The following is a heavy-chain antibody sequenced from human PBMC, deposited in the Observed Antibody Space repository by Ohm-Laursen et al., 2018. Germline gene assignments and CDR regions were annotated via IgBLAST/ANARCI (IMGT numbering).Heavy chain of an antibody. Sequence: SLRLSCAASGFTFSDYYMSWIRQAPGKGLEWVSYISSSGSTIYYADSVKGRFTISRDNAKNSLYLQMNSLRAEDTAIYYCARVYSYEYGGMDVWGQGTTVTVSS. CDR1: GFTFSDYY. CDR2: ISSSGSTI. J-gene: IGHJ6*02. V-gene: IGHV3-11*01. CDR3: ARVYSYEYGGMDV. D-gene: IGHD5-18*01.